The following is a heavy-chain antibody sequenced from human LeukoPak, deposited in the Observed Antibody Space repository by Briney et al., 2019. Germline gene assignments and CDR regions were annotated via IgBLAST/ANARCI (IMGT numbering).Heavy chain of an antibody. CDR3: ARGAHVLDI. D-gene: IGHD1-26*01. J-gene: IGHJ3*02. V-gene: IGHV3-74*01. CDR2: INSDESST. CDR1: GFTLNSYW. Sequence: PGGSLRLSCAASGFTLNSYWMHWVPHTPGKGLGWVSRINSDESSTTYVDSVKGRFTISRDNAKNTLYLQMDSLRVEDTAVYFCARGAHVLDIWGQGTMVTVSS.